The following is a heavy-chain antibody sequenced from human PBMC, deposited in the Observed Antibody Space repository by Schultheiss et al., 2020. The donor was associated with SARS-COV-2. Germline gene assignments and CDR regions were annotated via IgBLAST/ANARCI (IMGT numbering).Heavy chain of an antibody. CDR1: GGSISSGGYY. D-gene: IGHD2-15*01. CDR3: ARHLLVTYHYYFDY. V-gene: IGHV4-39*01. CDR2: INHSGST. J-gene: IGHJ4*02. Sequence: SETLSLTCTVSGGSISSGGYYWSWIRQPPGKGLEWIGEINHSGSTNYNPSLKSRVTISVDTSKNQFSLKLSSVTAADTAVYYCARHLLVTYHYYFDYWGQGTLVTV.